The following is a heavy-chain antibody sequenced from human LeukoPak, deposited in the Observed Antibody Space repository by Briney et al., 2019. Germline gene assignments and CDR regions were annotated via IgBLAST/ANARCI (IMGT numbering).Heavy chain of an antibody. D-gene: IGHD5-18*01. V-gene: IGHV3-21*01. CDR1: GFTFSSYS. CDR2: ISSSSSYI. J-gene: IGHJ3*02. CDR3: ARDDSRFSYGYEKAFDI. Sequence: GGSLRLSCAASGFTFSSYSMNWVRQAPGKGLEWVSSISSSSSYIYYADSVKGRFTISRDNAKNSLYLQMNSLRAEDTAVYYCARDDSRFSYGYEKAFDIWGQGTMVTVSS.